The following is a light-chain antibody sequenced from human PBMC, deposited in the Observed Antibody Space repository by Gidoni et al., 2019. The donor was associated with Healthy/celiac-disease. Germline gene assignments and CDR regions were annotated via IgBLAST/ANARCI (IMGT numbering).Light chain of an antibody. CDR3: QQYNNWPSYT. J-gene: IGKJ2*01. Sequence: EIVMTPSPATLSVSPGERATLTCRASQSVSSNLAWYQQKPGQAPRPLIYGASTRATSIPARFGGSGSGTEFTLTISSLQSEDFAVYYCQQYNNWPSYTFGQGTKLEIK. CDR2: GAS. CDR1: QSVSSN. V-gene: IGKV3-15*01.